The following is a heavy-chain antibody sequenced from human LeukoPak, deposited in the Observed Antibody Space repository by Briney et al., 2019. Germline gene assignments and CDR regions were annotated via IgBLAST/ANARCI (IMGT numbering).Heavy chain of an antibody. J-gene: IGHJ4*02. V-gene: IGHV3-23*01. D-gene: IGHD5-12*01. CDR1: GFSLSNSA. Sequence: GGSLRLSCAASGFSLSNSAMIWVRQARGKGLEWLSLIVASSGSTFYADSVKGRFTISRDNSKNTLYLQMHSLRADDTGVYYCAKGAYDYIEMGYFDYWGQGTLVTVSS. CDR2: IVASSGST. CDR3: AKGAYDYIEMGYFDY.